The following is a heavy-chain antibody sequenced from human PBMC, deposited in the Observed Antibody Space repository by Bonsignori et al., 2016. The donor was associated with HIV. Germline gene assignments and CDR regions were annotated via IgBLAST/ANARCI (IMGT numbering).Heavy chain of an antibody. Sequence: GGSLRLSCAASGFTFSSYWMSWVRQAPGKGLEWVANVKQDGSEQNYVDSVKGRFTISRDNAKNSLYLQMNSLRAEDTAVYYCARGWGAPDNWGQGTLVTVSS. CDR2: VKQDGSEQ. CDR3: ARGWGAPDN. D-gene: IGHD1-26*01. CDR1: GFTFSSYW. V-gene: IGHV3-7*03. J-gene: IGHJ4*02.